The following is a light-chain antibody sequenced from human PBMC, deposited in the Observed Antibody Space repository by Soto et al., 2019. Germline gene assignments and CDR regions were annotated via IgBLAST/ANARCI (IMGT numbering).Light chain of an antibody. V-gene: IGKV1-27*01. CDR3: QKYNRAPLT. CDR1: QGIAPY. Sequence: DVQMTQSPSSLSASVGDRVTITCRARQGIAPYLAWFQQKPGKVPKLLIYAASTLQSGVPSRFSGSGSGTDFTLTISSLQHEDVATYYCQKYNRAPLTFGGGTKVEIK. CDR2: AAS. J-gene: IGKJ4*01.